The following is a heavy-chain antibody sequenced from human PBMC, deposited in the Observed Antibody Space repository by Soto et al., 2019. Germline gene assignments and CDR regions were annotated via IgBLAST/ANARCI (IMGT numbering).Heavy chain of an antibody. CDR2: IKQDGSEK. CDR3: ARVVVVVAAQYSYYFDY. J-gene: IGHJ4*02. Sequence: PGGSLRLSCAASGFTFSSYWMSWVRQAPGKGLEWVANIKQDGSEKYYVDYVKGRFTISRDNAKNSLYLQMNSLRAEDTALYYCARVVVVVAAQYSYYFDYWGQGTLVTVSS. CDR1: GFTFSSYW. D-gene: IGHD2-15*01. V-gene: IGHV3-7*01.